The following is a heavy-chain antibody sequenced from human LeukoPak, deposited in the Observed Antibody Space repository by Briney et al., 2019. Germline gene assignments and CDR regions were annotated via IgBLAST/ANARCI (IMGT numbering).Heavy chain of an antibody. D-gene: IGHD2-15*01. CDR1: GFTFSDYY. V-gene: IGHV3-11*01. CDR2: ISSSGTTI. CDR3: AKLVVVAAITDRFDP. J-gene: IGHJ5*02. Sequence: PGGSLRLSCAASGFTFSDYYMSWIRQAPGKGLEWVSYISSSGTTISYADSVKGRFTISRDNAKNTLYLQMNSLRAEDTAVYYCAKLVVVAAITDRFDPWGQGTLVTVSS.